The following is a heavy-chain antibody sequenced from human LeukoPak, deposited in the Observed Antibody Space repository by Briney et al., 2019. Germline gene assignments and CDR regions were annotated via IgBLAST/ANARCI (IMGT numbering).Heavy chain of an antibody. V-gene: IGHV1-2*02. D-gene: IGHD5-12*01. CDR1: GYTFTAYY. CDR2: INPNSGDT. J-gene: IGHJ6*02. Sequence: ASVKVSCKASGYTFTAYYIHWVRQAPGQGLEWMGSINPNSGDTNYAQKFQGRVTMTRDTSISTAYMELCRLRSDDTAVYYCARDATPYSAAGYYGMDVWGQGTTVTVSS. CDR3: ARDATPYSAAGYYGMDV.